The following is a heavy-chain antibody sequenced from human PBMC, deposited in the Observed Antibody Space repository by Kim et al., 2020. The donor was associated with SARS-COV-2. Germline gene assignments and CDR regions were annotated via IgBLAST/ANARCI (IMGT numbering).Heavy chain of an antibody. V-gene: IGHV3-53*01. D-gene: IGHD2-21*01. J-gene: IGHJ4*02. Sequence: ADSVKGRFTCSRDSSQNTVYLQMNSLRAEDTAVYYGASDRGRGGIRSYFDYWGQGTLVTVSS. CDR3: ASDRGRGGIRSYFDY.